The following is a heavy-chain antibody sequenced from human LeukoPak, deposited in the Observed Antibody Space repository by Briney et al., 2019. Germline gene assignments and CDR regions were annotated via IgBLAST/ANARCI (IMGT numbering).Heavy chain of an antibody. CDR1: GGSISSGDYY. CDR3: ARDLRGYDFFDY. CDR2: IYYSGSA. D-gene: IGHD5-12*01. V-gene: IGHV4-30-4*08. Sequence: SQTLSLTCTVSGGSISSGDYYWSWIRQPPGKGLEWIGYIYYSGSAYYNPSLKSRVTISVDTSKNQFSLKLSSVTAADTAVYYCARDLRGYDFFDYWGQGTLVTVSS. J-gene: IGHJ4*02.